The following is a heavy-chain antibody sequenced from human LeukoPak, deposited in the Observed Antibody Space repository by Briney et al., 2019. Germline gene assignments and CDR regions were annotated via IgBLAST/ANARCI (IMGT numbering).Heavy chain of an antibody. V-gene: IGHV3-30*18. CDR2: ISYDGSDK. J-gene: IGHJ4*02. D-gene: IGHD3-3*01. CDR3: AKREYDFWSGSHFDY. CDR1: EFTFSNYG. Sequence: GRSLRLSCAASEFTFSNYGMHWVRQAPGKGLEWVAVISYDGSDKYYADSVKGRFTISRDNSKNTLYLQMNSLRAEDTAVYYCAKREYDFWSGSHFDYWGQGTLVTVSS.